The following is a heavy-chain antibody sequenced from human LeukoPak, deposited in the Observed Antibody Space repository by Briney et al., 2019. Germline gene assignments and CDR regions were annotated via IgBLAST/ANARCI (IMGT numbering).Heavy chain of an antibody. Sequence: SETRSLTCTVSGGSISSGDYYWSWIRQPPGKGLEWIGRIYTSGSTNYNPSLKSRVTMSVDTSKNQFSLKLRSVTAADTAVYYCARESVAARPYAFDIWGQGTMVTVSS. CDR1: GGSISSGDYY. V-gene: IGHV4-61*02. CDR3: ARESVAARPYAFDI. J-gene: IGHJ3*02. D-gene: IGHD6-6*01. CDR2: IYTSGST.